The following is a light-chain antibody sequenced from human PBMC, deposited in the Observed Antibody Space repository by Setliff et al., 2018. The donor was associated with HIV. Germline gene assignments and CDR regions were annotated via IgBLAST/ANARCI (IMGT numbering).Light chain of an antibody. J-gene: IGLJ2*01. Sequence: NFMLTRPHSVSESPGKTVTISCTRSSGSIAGNYVQWYQQRPGSSPTTVIYENNLRPSGVPHRFSGSVDSSSNSASLTISGLKTEDEADYYCQSYDSSAHVVFGGGTK. CDR3: QSYDSSAHVV. V-gene: IGLV6-57*01. CDR1: SGSIAGNY. CDR2: ENN.